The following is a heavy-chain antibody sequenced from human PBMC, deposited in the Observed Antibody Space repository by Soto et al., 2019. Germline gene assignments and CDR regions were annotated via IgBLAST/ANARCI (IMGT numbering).Heavy chain of an antibody. D-gene: IGHD2-2*01. J-gene: IGHJ6*03. CDR2: ISSSSSTI. V-gene: IGHV3-48*01. CDR1: GFTFSSYS. Sequence: PGGSLRLSCAASGFTFSSYSMNWVRQAPGKGLEWVSYISSSSSTIYYADSVKGRFTISRDNAKNSLYLQMNSLRAEDTAVYYCARGPVPAPIHSSYMDVWGKGTTVTVPS. CDR3: ARGPVPAPIHSSYMDV.